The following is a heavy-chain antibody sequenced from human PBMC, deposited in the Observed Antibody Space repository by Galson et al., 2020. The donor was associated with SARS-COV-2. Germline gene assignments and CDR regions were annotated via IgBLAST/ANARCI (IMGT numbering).Heavy chain of an antibody. Sequence: ASVKVSCKTSGYTFTSYGITWVRQAPGQGLEWMGWISADNRNTNYAQKVQGRVTMTTDTSTSTAYMELRSLRSDDTALYYCARDVLTRDYYDYWGQGTLVTVSS. D-gene: IGHD2-21*02. CDR2: ISADNRNT. CDR3: ARDVLTRDYYDY. CDR1: GYTFTSYG. J-gene: IGHJ4*02. V-gene: IGHV1-18*01.